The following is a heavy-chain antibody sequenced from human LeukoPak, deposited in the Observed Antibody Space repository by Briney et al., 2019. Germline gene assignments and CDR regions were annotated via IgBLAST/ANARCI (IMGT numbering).Heavy chain of an antibody. CDR2: IYHSGST. CDR3: ARVTYYYDSSGYYGPYYFDY. Sequence: SETLSLTCAVYGGSFSGYSWSWIRQPPGKGLEWIGYIYHSGSTYYNPSLKSRVTISVDRSKNQFSLKLSSVTAADTAVYYCARVTYYYDSSGYYGPYYFDYWGQGTLVSVSS. CDR1: GGSFSGYS. J-gene: IGHJ4*02. V-gene: IGHV4-30-2*01. D-gene: IGHD3-22*01.